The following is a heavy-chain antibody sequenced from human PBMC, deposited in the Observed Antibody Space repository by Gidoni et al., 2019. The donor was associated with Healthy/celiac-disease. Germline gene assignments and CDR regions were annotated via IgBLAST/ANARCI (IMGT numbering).Heavy chain of an antibody. CDR2: LLYDGSNN. J-gene: IGHJ4*02. V-gene: IGHV3-33*01. CDR1: GSSSSSGG. CDR3: ARDQGGGIAVADDFDY. Sequence: QEQLAEPRGGVVQPGRSLRLACAAAGSSSSSGGMRWVRQAPGKGLGWGAVLLYDGSNNYYANSVTCLFTISTDKSKNTLYLQMHSLRAEDTAVYYCARDQGGGIAVADDFDYWGQGTLVTVSS. D-gene: IGHD6-19*01.